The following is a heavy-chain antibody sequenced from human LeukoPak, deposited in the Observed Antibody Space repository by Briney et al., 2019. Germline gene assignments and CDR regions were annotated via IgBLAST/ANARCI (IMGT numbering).Heavy chain of an antibody. J-gene: IGHJ4*02. D-gene: IGHD2-15*01. V-gene: IGHV3-53*01. CDR3: TRDLNSGGSC. Sequence: GGSLRLSCAASGFTVNSYYMSWVRQAPGKGLEWVSVIHSGGNTYYADSVKGRFTISRDNSKNTLYLQMNSLRAEDTAVYYCTRDLNSGGSCWGQGTLVTVSS. CDR1: GFTVNSYY. CDR2: IHSGGNT.